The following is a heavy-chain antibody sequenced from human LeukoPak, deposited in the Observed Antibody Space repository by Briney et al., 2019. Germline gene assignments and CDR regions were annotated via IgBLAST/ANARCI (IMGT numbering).Heavy chain of an antibody. CDR2: ISSSSTYT. Sequence: GGSLRLSCAASGFTFSDYYMTWIRQAPGKGLEWVSYISSSSTYTNYADSVKGRFTISRDNAKNSLYLQMNSLRAEDTAVYYCARYRSADSSFDPWGRGTLVTVSS. CDR1: GFTFSDYY. D-gene: IGHD3-22*01. J-gene: IGHJ5*02. V-gene: IGHV3-11*03. CDR3: ARYRSADSSFDP.